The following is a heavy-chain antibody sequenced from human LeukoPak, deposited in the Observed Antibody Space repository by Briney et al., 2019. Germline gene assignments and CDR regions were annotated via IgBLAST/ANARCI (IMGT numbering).Heavy chain of an antibody. CDR3: ARALSNMFRGVIDDY. CDR1: GYTFTGYY. V-gene: IGHV1-2*04. CDR2: INPNSGGT. J-gene: IGHJ4*02. Sequence: ASVKVSCEASGYTFTGYYMHWVRQAPGQGLEWMGWINPNSGGTNYAQKFQGWVTMTRDTSISTAYMELSRLRSDDTAVYYCARALSNMFRGVIDDYWGQGTLVTVSS. D-gene: IGHD3-10*01.